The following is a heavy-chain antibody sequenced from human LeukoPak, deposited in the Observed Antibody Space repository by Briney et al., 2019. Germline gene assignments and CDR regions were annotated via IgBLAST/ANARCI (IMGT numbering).Heavy chain of an antibody. J-gene: IGHJ4*02. CDR1: GGTFSSYA. Sequence: SVKVSCKASGGTFSSYAISWVRQAPGQGLEWMGGIIPIFGTANYAQKFQGRVAITADESTSTAYMELSSLRSEDTAVYYCASRTDVFYYDSSGFKPLDYWGQGTLVAVSS. CDR3: ASRTDVFYYDSSGFKPLDY. CDR2: IIPIFGTA. D-gene: IGHD3-22*01. V-gene: IGHV1-69*01.